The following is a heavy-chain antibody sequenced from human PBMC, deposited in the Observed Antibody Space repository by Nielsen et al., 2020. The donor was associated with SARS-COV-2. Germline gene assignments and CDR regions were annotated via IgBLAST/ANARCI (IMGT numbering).Heavy chain of an antibody. CDR1: GYTFTTYG. CDR2: ISAYNGNT. J-gene: IGHJ3*02. CDR3: ARGVYYDSSGPYHDAFDI. D-gene: IGHD3-22*01. Sequence: ASVKVSCKASGYTFTTYGFSWVRQAPGQGLEWMGWISAYNGNTDYAQKFQGRITMTTDTSTSTAYMELRSLRADDTAVYYCARGVYYDSSGPYHDAFDIWGQGTMVTVSS. V-gene: IGHV1-18*01.